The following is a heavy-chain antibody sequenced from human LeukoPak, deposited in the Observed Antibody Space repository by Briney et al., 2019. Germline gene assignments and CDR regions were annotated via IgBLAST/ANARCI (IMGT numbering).Heavy chain of an antibody. V-gene: IGHV4-39*07. D-gene: IGHD5-12*01. J-gene: IGHJ5*02. Sequence: PSETLSLTCTVSGGSIRSSYYYWGWIRQPPGKGLEWIGSIYDSGSTYYNPSLKSRVTISVDTSKNQFSLKLSSVTAADTAVYYCARDLSGYDYNWFDPWGQGTLVTVSS. CDR2: IYDSGST. CDR1: GGSIRSSYYY. CDR3: ARDLSGYDYNWFDP.